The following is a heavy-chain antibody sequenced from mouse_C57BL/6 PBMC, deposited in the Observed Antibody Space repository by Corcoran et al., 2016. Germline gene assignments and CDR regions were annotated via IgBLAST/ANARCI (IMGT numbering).Heavy chain of an antibody. D-gene: IGHD1-1*01. J-gene: IGHJ3*01. CDR3: ARDYGSSSWFAY. Sequence: QIQLVQSGPELKKPGETVKISCKASGYTFTTYGMSWVKQAPGKGLKWMGWINTYSGVPTYADDFKGRFAFSLETSASTAYLQINNLKNEDTATYFCARDYGSSSWFAYWGQGTLVTVSA. V-gene: IGHV9-3*01. CDR1: GYTFTTYG. CDR2: INTYSGVP.